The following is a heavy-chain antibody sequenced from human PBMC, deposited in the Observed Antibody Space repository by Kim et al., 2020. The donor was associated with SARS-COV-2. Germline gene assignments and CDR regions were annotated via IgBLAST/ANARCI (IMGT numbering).Heavy chain of an antibody. Sequence: SETLSLTCTVSGGSISSGGYYWSWIRQRPGQGLDWIGYICYSGSTYYNPSLKSRVTISVDTSKNQFSLKLSSVTAADTAVYYCARVGSSGYYSGYWFDPWGQPTLVTLSS. V-gene: IGHV4-31*03. D-gene: IGHD3-22*01. CDR2: ICYSGST. CDR3: ARVGSSGYYSGYWFDP. CDR1: GGSISSGGYY. J-gene: IGHJ5*02.